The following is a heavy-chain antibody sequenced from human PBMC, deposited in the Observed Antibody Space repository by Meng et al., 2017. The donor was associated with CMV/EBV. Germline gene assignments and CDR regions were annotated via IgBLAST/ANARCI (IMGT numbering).Heavy chain of an antibody. V-gene: IGHV3-21*01. CDR2: ISSSSSYI. CDR3: ARDREDITLDY. Sequence: GESLKISCAASGFTFSSYSMNWVRQAPGTGLEWVSSISSSSSYIYYADSVKGRFTISRDNAKNSLYLQMNSLRAEDTAVYYCARDREDITLDYWGQGTLVTVSS. D-gene: IGHD2-15*01. J-gene: IGHJ4*02. CDR1: GFTFSSYS.